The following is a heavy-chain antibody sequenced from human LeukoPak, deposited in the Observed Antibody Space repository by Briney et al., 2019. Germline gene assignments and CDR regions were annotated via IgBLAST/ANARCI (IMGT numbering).Heavy chain of an antibody. Sequence: GGSLRLSCAASGFTFSSYGMHWVRQAPGKGLEWVAVIWYDGSNKYNADSVKGRFTISRDNSKNTLYLEMNSLRAEDTAVYYCARDKGRNVIWTLEYWGQGTLVTASS. CDR3: ARDKGRNVIWTLEY. CDR2: IWYDGSNK. D-gene: IGHD2-15*01. V-gene: IGHV3-33*01. CDR1: GFTFSSYG. J-gene: IGHJ4*02.